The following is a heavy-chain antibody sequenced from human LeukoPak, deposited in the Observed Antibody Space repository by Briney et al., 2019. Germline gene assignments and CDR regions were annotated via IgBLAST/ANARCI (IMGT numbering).Heavy chain of an antibody. D-gene: IGHD6-19*01. CDR3: TRDRKEGGWYYGMDV. CDR2: ISSGGSTI. V-gene: IGHV3-48*03. J-gene: IGHJ6*04. Sequence: GGSLRLSCAASGFTFSSYGMNWVRQAPGKGLEWVSHISSGGSTIYYADSVKGRFTISRDNAKNSLYLQMNSLRAEDTAVYYCTRDRKEGGWYYGMDVWGKGTTVTVSS. CDR1: GFTFSSYG.